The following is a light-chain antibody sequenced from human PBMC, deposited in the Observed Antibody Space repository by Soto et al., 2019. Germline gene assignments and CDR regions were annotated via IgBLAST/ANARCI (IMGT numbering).Light chain of an antibody. J-gene: IGLJ7*01. Sequence: QSALTQPASVSGSPGQSITISCIGTSSDVGGYNYVSWYQQHPGKAPKLMIYDVSNRPSGVSDRFSGSKSGNTASLTISGLQAEDEADYYCSSYTDTNIIVFGGDTQLTVL. CDR2: DVS. V-gene: IGLV2-14*03. CDR1: SSDVGGYNY. CDR3: SSYTDTNIIV.